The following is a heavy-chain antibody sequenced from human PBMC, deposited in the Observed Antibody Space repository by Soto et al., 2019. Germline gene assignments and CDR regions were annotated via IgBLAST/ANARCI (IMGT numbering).Heavy chain of an antibody. CDR2: ISAYNDNT. V-gene: IGHV1-18*04. J-gene: IGHJ5*02. CDR3: ARQYVHYYDSSGYLGGWFDP. Sequence: QVQLVQSGAEVKKPGASVKVSCKASGDTFTSYGISWVRQAPGQGLEWIGWISAYNDNTNYAQKLQGRVTMTTDTSASTAYMELRSLRSDDTAVYYCARQYVHYYDSSGYLGGWFDPWGQGTLVTVSS. D-gene: IGHD3-22*01. CDR1: GDTFTSYG.